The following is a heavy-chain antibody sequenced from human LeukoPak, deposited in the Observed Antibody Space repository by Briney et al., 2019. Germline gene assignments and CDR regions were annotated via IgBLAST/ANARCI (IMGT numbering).Heavy chain of an antibody. J-gene: IGHJ4*02. Sequence: GGSLRLSCAASGFIFSSHAMSWVRQAPGKGLEWVSTISGSGGSTYYADSVKGRFTFSRDNSKNTLCLQMKSLRAEDTAAYYCARLPGFIPNSPFDYWGQGTLVTVSS. CDR1: GFIFSSHA. CDR3: ARLPGFIPNSPFDY. D-gene: IGHD1-7*01. V-gene: IGHV3-23*01. CDR2: ISGSGGST.